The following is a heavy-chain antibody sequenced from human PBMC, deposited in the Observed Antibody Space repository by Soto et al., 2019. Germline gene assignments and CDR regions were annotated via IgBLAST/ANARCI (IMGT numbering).Heavy chain of an antibody. CDR2: ISGSSTYI. D-gene: IGHD2-15*01. J-gene: IGHJ3*02. Sequence: EVQLVESGGGLVKPGGSLRLSCAASGFILSNYTMNWARQAPGKGLEWVASISGSSTYIYYADSVKGRFAISRDNAKNSLYLQMNSLRVEDTAVYYCARDRCSGGSCYRTYAFDIWGQGTLVTVSS. CDR1: GFILSNYT. V-gene: IGHV3-21*06. CDR3: ARDRCSGGSCYRTYAFDI.